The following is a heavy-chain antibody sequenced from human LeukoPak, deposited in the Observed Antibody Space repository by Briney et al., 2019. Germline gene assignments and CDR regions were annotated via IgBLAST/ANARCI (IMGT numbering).Heavy chain of an antibody. V-gene: IGHV1-46*01. CDR1: GYTFTGYY. CDR3: ARDGARNPVGYYYYMDV. Sequence: ASVKVSCKASGYTFTGYYMHWVRQAPGQGLEWMGIINPSGGSTSYAQKFQGRVTMTRDTSTSTVYMELSSLRSEDTAVYYCARDGARNPVGYYYYMDVWGKGTTVTVSS. J-gene: IGHJ6*03. CDR2: INPSGGST. D-gene: IGHD1-14*01.